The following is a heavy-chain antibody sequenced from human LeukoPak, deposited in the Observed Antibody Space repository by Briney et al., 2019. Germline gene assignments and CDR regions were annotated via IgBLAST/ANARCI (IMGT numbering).Heavy chain of an antibody. J-gene: IGHJ2*01. CDR1: GYSISTGYY. CDR2: IYTSGST. CDR3: ARKDWYFDL. V-gene: IGHV4-4*07. Sequence: SETLSLTCTVSGYSISTGYYWSWIRQPAGKGLEWVGRIYTSGSTNYNPSLKSRVTMSVDTSKNQFSLKLSSVTAADTAVYYCARKDWYFDLWGRGTLVTVSS.